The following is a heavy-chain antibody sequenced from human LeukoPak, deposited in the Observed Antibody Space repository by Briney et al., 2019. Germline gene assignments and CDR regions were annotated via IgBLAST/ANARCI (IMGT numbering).Heavy chain of an antibody. CDR1: GFTVSSNY. D-gene: IGHD3-22*01. V-gene: IGHV3-53*01. CDR2: IYSGGST. CDR3: ARIYYDSSGYGLFDY. Sequence: GGSLRLSCAASGFTVSSNYMSWVRQAPGKGLEWVSVIYSGGSTYYADSVKGRFTISRDNSKNTLYLQMNSLRAEDTAVYYCARIYYDSSGYGLFDYWGQGTLVTVSS. J-gene: IGHJ4*02.